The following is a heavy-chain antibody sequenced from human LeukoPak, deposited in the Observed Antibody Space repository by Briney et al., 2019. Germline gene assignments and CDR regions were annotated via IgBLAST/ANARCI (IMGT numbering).Heavy chain of an antibody. J-gene: IGHJ4*02. CDR2: ISYDGSNK. V-gene: IGHV3-30*04. CDR1: GFTFGDYA. CDR3: ARSHPDYGDYSKGY. Sequence: GGSLRLSCTASGFTFGDYAMSWVRQAPGKGLEWVAVISYDGSNKYYADSVKGRFTISRDNSKNTLYLQMNSLRAEDTAVYYCARSHPDYGDYSKGYWGQGALVTVSS. D-gene: IGHD4-17*01.